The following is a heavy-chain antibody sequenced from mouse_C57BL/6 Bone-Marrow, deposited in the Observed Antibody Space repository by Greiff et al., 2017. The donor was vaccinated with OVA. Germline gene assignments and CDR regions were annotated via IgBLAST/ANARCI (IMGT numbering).Heavy chain of an antibody. CDR3: VRPHYYGSSPHWYFDV. J-gene: IGHJ1*03. CDR2: IRSKSNNYAT. D-gene: IGHD1-1*01. CDR1: GFSFNTYA. V-gene: IGHV10-1*01. Sequence: EVQRVESGGGLVQPKGSLKLSCAASGFSFNTYAMNWVRQAPGKGLEWVARIRSKSNNYATYYADSVKDRFTISRDDSESMLYLQMNNLKTEDTAMYYCVRPHYYGSSPHWYFDVWGTGTTVTVSS.